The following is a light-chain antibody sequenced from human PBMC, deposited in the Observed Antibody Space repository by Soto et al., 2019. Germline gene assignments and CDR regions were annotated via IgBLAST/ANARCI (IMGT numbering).Light chain of an antibody. CDR2: GAS. V-gene: IGKV3-15*01. CDR3: QQYNNWPRT. Sequence: EIVMTQSPATLSVSPGERATLSCRASQSVSSNLAWYQQEPGQAPRLLIYGASTRATGIAARFSGSGSGTEFTLTISSLQSEDFAVYYCQQYNNWPRTFGQGTKVEIK. CDR1: QSVSSN. J-gene: IGKJ1*01.